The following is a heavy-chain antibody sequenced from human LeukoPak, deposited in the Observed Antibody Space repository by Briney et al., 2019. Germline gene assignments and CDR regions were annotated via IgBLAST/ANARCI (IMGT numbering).Heavy chain of an antibody. CDR2: TYYRSKWYN. J-gene: IGHJ5*02. CDR1: GDSVSSNSAA. Sequence: SQTLSLTCAISGDSVSSNSAAWNWIRQSPSRGLEWLGRTYYRSKWYNDYAVSVKSRITINPDTSKNQFSLQLNSVTPEDTAVYYCALAPGSSWSGPFEAWGQGTLVTVSS. CDR3: ALAPGSSWSGPFEA. V-gene: IGHV6-1*01. D-gene: IGHD6-13*01.